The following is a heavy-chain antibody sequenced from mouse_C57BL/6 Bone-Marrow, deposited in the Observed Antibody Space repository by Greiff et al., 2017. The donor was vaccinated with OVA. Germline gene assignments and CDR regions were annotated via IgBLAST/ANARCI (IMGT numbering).Heavy chain of an antibody. CDR3: ARLADWDGDY. D-gene: IGHD4-1*01. V-gene: IGHV5-17*01. CDR1: GFTFSDYG. CDR2: ISSGSSTI. Sequence: EVKLVESGGGLVKPGGSLKLSCAASGFTFSDYGMHWVRQAPEKGLEWVAYISSGSSTIYYADTVKVRFTISRDKAKNTLCLQMTSRRAEDTAMYYCARLADWDGDYWGQGTTLTVSS. J-gene: IGHJ2*01.